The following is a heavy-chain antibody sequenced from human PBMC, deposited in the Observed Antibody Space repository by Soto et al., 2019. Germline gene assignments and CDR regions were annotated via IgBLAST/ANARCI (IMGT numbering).Heavy chain of an antibody. D-gene: IGHD3-22*01. J-gene: IGHJ4*02. CDR2: IIPIFGTA. Sequence: ASVKVSCKASGGTFSSYAISWVRQAPGQGLEWMGGIIPIFGTANYAQKFQGRVTITADESTSTAYMELSSLRSEDTAVYYCARAHSRALYYHDSSGYYYFDYWGQGTLVTVSS. CDR3: ARAHSRALYYHDSSGYYYFDY. V-gene: IGHV1-69*13. CDR1: GGTFSSYA.